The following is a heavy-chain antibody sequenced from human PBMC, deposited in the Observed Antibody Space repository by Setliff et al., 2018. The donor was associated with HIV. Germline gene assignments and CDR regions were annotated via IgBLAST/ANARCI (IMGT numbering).Heavy chain of an antibody. V-gene: IGHV1-18*01. D-gene: IGHD6-19*01. Sequence: ASVKVSCKASGYTFTSYGISWVRQAPGQGLEWMGWISAYNGNTNSAQKVQGRVTMTTDTSTSTAYMELSSLRSDDTAVYYCARDSKIAVAGGDYYYMDVWGKGTTVTVSS. J-gene: IGHJ6*03. CDR1: GYTFTSYG. CDR2: ISAYNGNT. CDR3: ARDSKIAVAGGDYYYMDV.